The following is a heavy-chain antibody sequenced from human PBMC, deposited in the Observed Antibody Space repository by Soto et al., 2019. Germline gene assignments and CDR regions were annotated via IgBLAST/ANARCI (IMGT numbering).Heavy chain of an antibody. CDR1: GGSISSYY. Sequence: SETLSLTCTVSGGSISSYYWSWIRQPPGKGLEWIGYIYYSGSTNYNPSLKSRVTISVDTSKNQFSLKLSSVTAADTAVYYCARHRFLVPESEYSSPLPGACWFDPWGQGTLVTVSS. V-gene: IGHV4-59*08. CDR3: ARHRFLVPESEYSSPLPGACWFDP. J-gene: IGHJ5*02. CDR2: IYYSGST. D-gene: IGHD6-6*01.